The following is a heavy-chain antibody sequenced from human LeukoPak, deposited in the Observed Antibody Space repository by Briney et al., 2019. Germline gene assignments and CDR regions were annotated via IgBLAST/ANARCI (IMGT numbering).Heavy chain of an antibody. CDR1: GFTFSSYW. CDR3: ERAPGSISIY. Sequence: GGSLRLSCAASGFTFSSYWMHWVRHAPGKGLVWVSRINSDGSSTVYADSVKGRFTISRDNAKSTLYLQMNSLRAEDTAVYYCERAPGSISIYWGQGTLVTVSS. V-gene: IGHV3-74*01. D-gene: IGHD3-10*01. CDR2: INSDGSST. J-gene: IGHJ4*02.